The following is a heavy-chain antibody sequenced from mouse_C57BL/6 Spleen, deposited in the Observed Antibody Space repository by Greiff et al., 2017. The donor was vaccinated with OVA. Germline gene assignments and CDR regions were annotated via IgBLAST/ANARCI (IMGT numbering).Heavy chain of an antibody. Sequence: VQLQQPGAELVMPGASVKLSCKASGYTFTSYWMHWVKQRPGQGLEWIGEIDPTDSYTNYNQKFTGKATLTVDKSSSTAYMPLSSLTSEDSAVYYCARVGNYWYFDVWGTGATVTVSS. CDR3: ARVGNYWYFDV. J-gene: IGHJ1*03. D-gene: IGHD2-1*01. V-gene: IGHV1-69*01. CDR2: IDPTDSYT. CDR1: GYTFTSYW.